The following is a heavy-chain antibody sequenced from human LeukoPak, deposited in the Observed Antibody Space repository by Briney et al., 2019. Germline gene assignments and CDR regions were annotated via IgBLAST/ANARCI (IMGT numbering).Heavy chain of an antibody. J-gene: IGHJ6*02. Sequence: SVKVSCKASGGTFSSYAISWVRQAPGQGLEWMGRIIPILGIANYAQKFQGRVTITADKSTSTAYMELSSLRSEDTAVYYCASRHGGPSGYYYYGMDVWGQGTTVTVSS. V-gene: IGHV1-69*04. CDR1: GGTFSSYA. CDR2: IIPILGIA. CDR3: ASRHGGPSGYYYYGMDV. D-gene: IGHD2-15*01.